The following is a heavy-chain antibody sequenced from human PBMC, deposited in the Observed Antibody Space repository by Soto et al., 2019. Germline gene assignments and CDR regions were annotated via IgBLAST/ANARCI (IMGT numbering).Heavy chain of an antibody. J-gene: IGHJ5*02. CDR3: ARQPNTRTAGGVWSDP. CDR2: IYYSGST. Sequence: SETLSLTCTVSGGSINSGGYYWSWIRQHPGNGLEWIGYIYYSGSTYYNPSLKSRVTISVETSKNQFSLKLSSVTAADTAVYYCARQPNTRTAGGVWSDPWGQVILLALSS. CDR1: GGSINSGGYY. V-gene: IGHV4-31*03. D-gene: IGHD1-7*01.